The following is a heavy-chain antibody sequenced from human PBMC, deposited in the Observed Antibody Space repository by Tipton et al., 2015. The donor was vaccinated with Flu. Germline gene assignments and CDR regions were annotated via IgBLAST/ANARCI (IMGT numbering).Heavy chain of an antibody. Sequence: TLSLTCTVSGDSMHNYYWSWIRQPAGRGLEWIGRIYASGSTTYNPSLKSRVTMSLDTSKNRFSLNLRSVTVADTGVYYCAREREDGDYADYWGQGTLVTVSS. CDR3: AREREDGDYADY. CDR1: GDSMHNYY. V-gene: IGHV4-4*07. J-gene: IGHJ4*02. CDR2: IYASGST. D-gene: IGHD4-17*01.